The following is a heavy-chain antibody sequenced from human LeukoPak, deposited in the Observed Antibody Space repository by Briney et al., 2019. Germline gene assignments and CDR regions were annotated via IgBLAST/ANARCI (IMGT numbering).Heavy chain of an antibody. CDR3: ATQSSSWHYLEY. Sequence: SETLSLTCTVSGDSISSRSYYWGWIRQPPGKGLEWIGKIYYGRNYKWNSSLKSRGTISVDTSENQFSLKLSSVTAADTAVYYCATQSSSWHYLEYWGQGTLVTVSS. J-gene: IGHJ4*02. CDR2: IYYGRNY. D-gene: IGHD6-13*01. CDR1: GDSISSRSYY. V-gene: IGHV4-39*01.